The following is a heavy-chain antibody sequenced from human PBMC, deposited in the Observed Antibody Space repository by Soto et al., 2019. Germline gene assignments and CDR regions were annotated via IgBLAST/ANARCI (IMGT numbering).Heavy chain of an antibody. V-gene: IGHV1-2*02. CDR2: INPNSGGT. CDR1: GYTFTGYY. Sequence: RASVKVSCKASGYTFTGYYMHWVRQAPGQGLEWMGWINPNSGGTNYAQKFQGRVTMTRDTSISTAYMELSRLRSDDTAVYYCAREYEGFGAPVEYWGQGTLVIVSS. D-gene: IGHD3-10*01. J-gene: IGHJ4*02. CDR3: AREYEGFGAPVEY.